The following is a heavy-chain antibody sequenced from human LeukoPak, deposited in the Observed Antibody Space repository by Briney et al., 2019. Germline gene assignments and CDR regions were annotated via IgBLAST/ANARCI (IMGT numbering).Heavy chain of an antibody. Sequence: SVTVSCTASGGTVSSYAISWVRQAPGQGLEWMGGIIPIFGTANYAQKFQGRVTITADESTSTAYMELSSLRSEDTAVYYCARVETYYYGSGSPEAFDIWGQGTMVTVSS. D-gene: IGHD3-10*01. J-gene: IGHJ3*02. CDR1: GGTVSSYA. CDR2: IIPIFGTA. V-gene: IGHV1-69*13. CDR3: ARVETYYYGSGSPEAFDI.